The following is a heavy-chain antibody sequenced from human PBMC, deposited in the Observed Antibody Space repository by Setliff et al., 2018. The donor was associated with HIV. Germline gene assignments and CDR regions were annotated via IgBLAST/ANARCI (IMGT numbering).Heavy chain of an antibody. CDR3: ARDLYPLTTRYSFDY. V-gene: IGHV3-30*01. Sequence: GGSLRLSCAASGFTFSNYAMHWVRQAPGKGLEWLAVISYDGSDKYYADSAKGRFTISRDNSKNTLYLQMNRLRAEDTAVYYCARDLYPLTTRYSFDYWGQGTLVTVSS. CDR1: GFTFSNYA. D-gene: IGHD4-17*01. J-gene: IGHJ4*02. CDR2: ISYDGSDK.